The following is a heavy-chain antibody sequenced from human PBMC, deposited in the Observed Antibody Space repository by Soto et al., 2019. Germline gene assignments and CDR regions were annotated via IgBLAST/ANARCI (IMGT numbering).Heavy chain of an antibody. D-gene: IGHD5-18*01. CDR3: GRCRTDSYAMDV. Sequence: ASVKVSCKASGYSFTSYGIGWVRQVPGQGPEWMGWISPYNGRTNYAQSVKGRVVMTTGISTNTVYLELRSLRSDDSAIYYCGRCRTDSYAMDVWG. J-gene: IGHJ6*02. CDR2: ISPYNGRT. CDR1: GYSFTSYG. V-gene: IGHV1-18*01.